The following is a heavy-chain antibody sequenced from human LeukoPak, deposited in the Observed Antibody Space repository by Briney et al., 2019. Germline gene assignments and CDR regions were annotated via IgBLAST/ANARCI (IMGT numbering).Heavy chain of an antibody. CDR3: ARGDYGDYGSLDY. CDR1: GYTFTSYG. D-gene: IGHD4-17*01. CDR2: ISNNGNT. Sequence: ASVKVSCKASGYTFTSYGIIWVRQAPGQGLEWMGWISNNGNTNYAQKLQGRVTMTTDTSTSTAYMELRSLRSDDTAVYYCARGDYGDYGSLDYWGQGTLVTVSS. V-gene: IGHV1-18*01. J-gene: IGHJ4*02.